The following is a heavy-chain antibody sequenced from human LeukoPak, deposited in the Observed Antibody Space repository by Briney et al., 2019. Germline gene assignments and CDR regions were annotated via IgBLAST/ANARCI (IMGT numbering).Heavy chain of an antibody. Sequence: PGGSLRLSCAASGFTFSSYAMSWVRQAPGKGREWVSAISGSGGSTYYADSVKGRFTISRDNSKNTLYLQMNSLRAEDTAVYYCAKDRHYDYVWGSYPAGQNAFDIWGQGTMVTVSS. D-gene: IGHD3-16*02. CDR2: ISGSGGST. J-gene: IGHJ3*02. CDR3: AKDRHYDYVWGSYPAGQNAFDI. V-gene: IGHV3-23*01. CDR1: GFTFSSYA.